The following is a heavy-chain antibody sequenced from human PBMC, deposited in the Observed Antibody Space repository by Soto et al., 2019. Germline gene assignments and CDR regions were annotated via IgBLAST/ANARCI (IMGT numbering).Heavy chain of an antibody. Sequence: TSETLSLTCTVSGGSISSGGYYWSWIRQHPGKGLEWIGYIYYSGSTYYNPSLKSRVTISVDTSKNQFSLKLSSVTAADTAVYYCARGYYDRIGSVHEARFDYWGQGTLVTVSS. CDR2: IYYSGST. V-gene: IGHV4-31*03. J-gene: IGHJ4*02. D-gene: IGHD3-10*02. CDR3: ARGYYDRIGSVHEARFDY. CDR1: GGSISSGGYY.